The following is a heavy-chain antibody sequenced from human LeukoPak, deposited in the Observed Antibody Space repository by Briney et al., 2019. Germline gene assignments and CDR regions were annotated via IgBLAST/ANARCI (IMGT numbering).Heavy chain of an antibody. CDR3: ARGRSNYYGMDV. V-gene: IGHV4-59*01. CDR1: DGSINSYY. CDR2: IYYNGNT. D-gene: IGHD1-26*01. J-gene: IGHJ6*02. Sequence: SETLSLTCSVSDGSINSYYWNWIRRPPGKGLEWIGYIYYNGNTNYSPSLKSRDTMSVDTSKNLFSLKVSSVTAADTAVYYCARGRSNYYGMDVWGQGTTVTVSS.